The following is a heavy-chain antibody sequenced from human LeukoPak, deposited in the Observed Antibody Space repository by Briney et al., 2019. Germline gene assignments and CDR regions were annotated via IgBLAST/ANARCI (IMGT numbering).Heavy chain of an antibody. V-gene: IGHV3-48*01. D-gene: IGHD3-3*01. CDR2: ISGNSDTI. CDR3: ARDSVSDFWSGYYMVY. CDR1: RFTFSTYS. J-gene: IGHJ4*02. Sequence: GGSLRLSCAASRFTFSTYSMNWVRQAPGKGLEWLAFISGNSDTIFYADSVKGRFTISRDNAKNPLYLQMNSLRAGDTAVYYCARDSVSDFWSGYYMVYWGQGTLVTVSS.